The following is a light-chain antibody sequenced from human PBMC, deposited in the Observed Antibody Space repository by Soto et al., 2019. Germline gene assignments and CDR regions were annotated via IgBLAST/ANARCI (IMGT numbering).Light chain of an antibody. CDR2: KVS. J-gene: IGLJ3*02. CDR1: SDDVGAYNL. Sequence: QSVLTQPASVSGSPGQSITISCTGTSDDVGAYNLVSWYQQHPGQAPKVLIYKVSNRPSGVSNRFSGSKSGNTASLTISGLQAEDEADYYCSSYTSSFTWVFGGGTKVTVL. V-gene: IGLV2-14*03. CDR3: SSYTSSFTWV.